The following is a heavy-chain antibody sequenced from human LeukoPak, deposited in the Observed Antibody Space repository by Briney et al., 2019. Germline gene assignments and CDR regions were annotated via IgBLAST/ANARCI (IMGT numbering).Heavy chain of an antibody. CDR3: ARVYGYSSGWITG. V-gene: IGHV4-4*02. CDR1: GGSISSSNW. CDR2: IYHSGST. D-gene: IGHD6-19*01. J-gene: IGHJ4*02. Sequence: SETLSLTRAVSGGSISSSNWWSWVRQPPGKGLEWIGEIYHSGSTNYNPSLKSRVTISVDKSKNQFSLKLSSVTAADTAVYYCARVYGYSSGWITGWGQGTLVTVSS.